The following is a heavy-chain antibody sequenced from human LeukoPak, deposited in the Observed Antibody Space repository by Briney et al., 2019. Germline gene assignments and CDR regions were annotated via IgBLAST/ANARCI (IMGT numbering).Heavy chain of an antibody. D-gene: IGHD3-10*01. J-gene: IGHJ6*02. Sequence: GGSLRLSCAASGFTFSSYAMHWVRQAPGKGLEWVTVISYDGSNKYYADSVKGRFTISRDNSKNTLYLQMNSLRAEDTAAYYCARESLLDYYGSGSYEPYYYYYGMDVWGQGTTVTVSS. CDR3: ARESLLDYYGSGSYEPYYYYYGMDV. V-gene: IGHV3-30-3*01. CDR2: ISYDGSNK. CDR1: GFTFSSYA.